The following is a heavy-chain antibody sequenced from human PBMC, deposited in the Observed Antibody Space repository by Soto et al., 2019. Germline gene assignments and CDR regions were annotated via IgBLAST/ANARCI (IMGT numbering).Heavy chain of an antibody. V-gene: IGHV5-10-1*01. CDR3: ARRDYYGSVDNY. CDR1: GYSFTSYW. J-gene: IGHJ4*02. Sequence: LGESLKISCKGSGYSFTSYWISWVRQMPGKGLEWMGRIDPSDSYTNYSPSFQGHVTISADKSISTAYLQWSSLKASDTAMYYCARRDYYGSVDNYWGQGTLVTVSS. CDR2: IDPSDSYT. D-gene: IGHD3-10*01.